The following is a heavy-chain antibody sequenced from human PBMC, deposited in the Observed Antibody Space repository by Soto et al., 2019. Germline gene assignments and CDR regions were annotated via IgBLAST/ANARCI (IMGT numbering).Heavy chain of an antibody. CDR3: AKVQCEGSSGWQGDFDY. D-gene: IGHD6-19*01. Sequence: QVQLVESGGGVVQPGRSLRLSCAASGFTFSSYGMHWVRQAPGKGLEWVAVISYDGSNKYYADSVKGRFTISRDNSKNTLYLQMNSLRAEDTAVYYCAKVQCEGSSGWQGDFDYWGQGTLVTVSS. CDR1: GFTFSSYG. V-gene: IGHV3-30*18. CDR2: ISYDGSNK. J-gene: IGHJ4*02.